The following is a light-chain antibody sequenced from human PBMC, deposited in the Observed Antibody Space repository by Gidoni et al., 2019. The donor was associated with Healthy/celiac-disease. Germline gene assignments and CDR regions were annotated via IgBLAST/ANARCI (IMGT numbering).Light chain of an antibody. J-gene: IGKJ4*01. CDR1: QSISSY. CDR3: QQSYSTPLT. V-gene: IGKV1-39*01. Sequence: DIQMTQSPSSLSASRGDRVTITCRASQSISSYLNWYQQKQGNAPKLLIYAAASLQSGVPSRFSGSGSGTDFTLTISSLQPEDFATYYCQQSYSTPLTFGGGTKVEIK. CDR2: AAA.